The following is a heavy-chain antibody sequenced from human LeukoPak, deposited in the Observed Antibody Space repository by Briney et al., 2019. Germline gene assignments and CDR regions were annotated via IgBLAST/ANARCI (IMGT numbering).Heavy chain of an antibody. D-gene: IGHD3-3*01. Sequence: ASVKVSCKVSGYTLTELSMHWVRQAPGKGLEWMGGFDPEDGETIYAQKFQGRVTMTEDTSTDTAYMELSSLRSEDTAVYYCATATRPYDFWSHYAFDIWGQGTMVTVSS. J-gene: IGHJ3*02. V-gene: IGHV1-24*01. CDR2: FDPEDGET. CDR1: GYTLTELS. CDR3: ATATRPYDFWSHYAFDI.